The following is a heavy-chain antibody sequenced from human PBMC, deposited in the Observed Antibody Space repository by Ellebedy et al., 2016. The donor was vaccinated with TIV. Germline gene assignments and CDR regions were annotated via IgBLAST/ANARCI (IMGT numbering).Heavy chain of an antibody. CDR3: ARGRSFN. J-gene: IGHJ4*02. D-gene: IGHD3-10*01. V-gene: IGHV3-7*03. CDR1: GFTFSSNW. CDR2: IKQDGSEK. Sequence: GESLKISCAASGFTFSSNWMSWVRQTPGKGLEWVAYIKQDGSEKYYVDSVKGRFTISRDNAKNSLYLQMNSLRDEDTAVYYCARGRSFNWGQGTLVTVSS.